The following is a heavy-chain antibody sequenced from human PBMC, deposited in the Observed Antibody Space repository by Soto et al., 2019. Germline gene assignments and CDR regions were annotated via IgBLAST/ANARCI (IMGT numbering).Heavy chain of an antibody. CDR1: GLTFDDAW. V-gene: IGHV3-15*01. CDR2: IKSKINGETT. J-gene: IGHJ4*02. D-gene: IGHD3-10*01. Sequence: PGGSLRLSCTISGLTFDDAWMTWVRQAPGKGLEWVGRIKSKINGETTDYGSPVKDRFTISRDDSANILYLQMDSLKTEDTAIYYCTKDLPWSFGALAFWGQGTLVTVSS. CDR3: TKDLPWSFGALAF.